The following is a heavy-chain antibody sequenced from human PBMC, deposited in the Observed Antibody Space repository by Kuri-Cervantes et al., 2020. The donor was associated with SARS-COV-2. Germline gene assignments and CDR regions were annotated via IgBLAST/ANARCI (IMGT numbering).Heavy chain of an antibody. CDR3: ARVRGSKYYYGSRYYYYYMDV. Sequence: ASVKVSCKPADDTFSSYGFSWARQAPGQGLEWMGWISPYNHNTKYAEKLQGRVTMTTDTSTSTAYMELRGLRSDDTAVYHCARVRGSKYYYGSRYYYYYMDVWGQGTTVTVSS. CDR1: DDTFSSYG. V-gene: IGHV1-18*01. CDR2: ISPYNHNT. D-gene: IGHD3-10*01. J-gene: IGHJ6*03.